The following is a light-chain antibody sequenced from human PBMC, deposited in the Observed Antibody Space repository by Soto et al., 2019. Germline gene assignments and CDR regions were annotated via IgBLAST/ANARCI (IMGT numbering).Light chain of an antibody. CDR2: GAF. CDR3: QQHNDWPPST. CDR1: QSVRDN. J-gene: IGKJ2*01. V-gene: IGKV3-15*01. Sequence: ETLLTQSPATLSVSPGERATLSCRASQSVRDNLAWYQQKPGQAPRLLIYGAFTRAPGIPDRFSGSGFGTEFSLTISSLQSEDFAVYYCQQHNDWPPSTFGQGTKLEIK.